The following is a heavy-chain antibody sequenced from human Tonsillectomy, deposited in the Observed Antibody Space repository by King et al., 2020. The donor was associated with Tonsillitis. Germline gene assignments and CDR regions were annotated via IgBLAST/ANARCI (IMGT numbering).Heavy chain of an antibody. V-gene: IGHV4-39*01. D-gene: IGHD1-26*01. Sequence: LQLQESGPGVVKPSETLSLTCTVSGGSISSSDHYWAWILQPPGQGLEWIGYMDYRWTICYNPSLKSRFTLSGVTSGNRFSLKLSSVTAADTAVYFCARYVSGSFDYWGQGGLVTVSS. CDR1: GGSISSSDHY. CDR3: ARYVSGSFDY. CDR2: MDYRWTI. J-gene: IGHJ4*02.